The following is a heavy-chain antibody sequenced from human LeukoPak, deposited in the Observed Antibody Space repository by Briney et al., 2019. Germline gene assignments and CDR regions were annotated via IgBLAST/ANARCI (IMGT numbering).Heavy chain of an antibody. V-gene: IGHV4-59*01. CDR3: ARGSTVGATPPVYYYYYMDV. CDR2: IYYSGST. CDR1: GGSISSYY. D-gene: IGHD1-26*01. J-gene: IGHJ6*03. Sequence: PSETLSLTCTVSGGSISSYYWSWIRQPPGKGLEWIGYIYYSGSTNYNPSPKSRVTISLDTSKNQFSLKLSSVTAADTAVYYCARGSTVGATPPVYYYYYMDVWGKGTTVTVSS.